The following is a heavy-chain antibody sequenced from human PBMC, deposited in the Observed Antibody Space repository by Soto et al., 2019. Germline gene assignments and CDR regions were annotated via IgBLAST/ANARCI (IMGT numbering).Heavy chain of an antibody. J-gene: IGHJ4*02. Sequence: SETLSLTCTVSGGSISSGGYYWSWIRQHPGKGLEWIGYIYYSGSTYYNPSLKSRVTISVDTSKNQFSLKLSSVTAADTAVYYCARLRRPPSFDYWGQGTLVTVSS. V-gene: IGHV4-31*03. CDR3: ARLRRPPSFDY. CDR1: GGSISSGGYY. CDR2: IYYSGST. D-gene: IGHD4-17*01.